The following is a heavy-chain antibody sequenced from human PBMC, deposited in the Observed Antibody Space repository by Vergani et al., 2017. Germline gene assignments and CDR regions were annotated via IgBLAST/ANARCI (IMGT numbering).Heavy chain of an antibody. V-gene: IGHV4-59*01. Sequence: QVQLQESGPGLVKPSETLSLTCTVSGGSISSYYWSWIRQPPGKGLEWIGYIYYSGSTNYNPSLKSRVTISVATAKNQFSLKLSSVTAADTAVYYCARGDYYGSGSQRFDYWGQGTLVTVSS. CDR2: IYYSGST. D-gene: IGHD3-10*01. J-gene: IGHJ4*02. CDR3: ARGDYYGSGSQRFDY. CDR1: GGSISSYY.